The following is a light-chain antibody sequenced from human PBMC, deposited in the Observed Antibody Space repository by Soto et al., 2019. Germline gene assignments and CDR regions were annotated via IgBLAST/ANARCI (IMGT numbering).Light chain of an antibody. V-gene: IGKV1-39*01. Sequence: DIQMTQSPSSLSAPVGDRVTITCRASQSISSYLNRYQQTPGKAPTLLIDAASTLQSGVPSRFSGSGSGTDFTLTISSLHPEDFATYYCQQSYSTPRTCGQGTKVEIK. CDR1: QSISSY. CDR3: QQSYSTPRT. J-gene: IGKJ1*01. CDR2: AAS.